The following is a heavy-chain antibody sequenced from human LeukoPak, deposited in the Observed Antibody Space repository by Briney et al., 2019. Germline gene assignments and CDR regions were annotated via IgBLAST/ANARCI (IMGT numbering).Heavy chain of an antibody. V-gene: IGHV3-33*01. CDR1: GFTFSSYG. Sequence: PGGSLRLSCAASGFTFSSYGMHWVRQAPGKGLEWVAVIWYDGSKKYYGDSVKGRFTISRDNYENTLYLQMNSLRVEDTAMYYCARDLGSGYSLDYWGQGTLVTVPS. CDR3: ARDLGSGYSLDY. CDR2: IWYDGSKK. J-gene: IGHJ4*02. D-gene: IGHD3-22*01.